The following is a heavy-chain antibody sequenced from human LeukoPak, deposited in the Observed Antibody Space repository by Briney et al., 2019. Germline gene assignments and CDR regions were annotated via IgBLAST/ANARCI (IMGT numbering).Heavy chain of an antibody. CDR2: IYYSGST. J-gene: IGHJ2*01. Sequence: SETLSLTCTVSGGSISSYYWSWIRQPPGKGLEWIGYIYYSGSTNYNPTLKSQVTISVDTSKNQFSLKLSSVTAADTAVYYCARDSSGYDSGWYFDLWGRGTLVTVSS. D-gene: IGHD5-12*01. CDR1: GGSISSYY. V-gene: IGHV4-59*01. CDR3: ARDSSGYDSGWYFDL.